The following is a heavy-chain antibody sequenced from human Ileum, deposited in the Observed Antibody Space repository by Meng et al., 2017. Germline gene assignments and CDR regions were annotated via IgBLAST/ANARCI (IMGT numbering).Heavy chain of an antibody. CDR1: GFTFSNYA. CDR3: ARVVDGYIYGGYFDY. J-gene: IGHJ4*02. D-gene: IGHD5-24*01. Sequence: EVQLLESGGGLVQPGGSLRLSCAASGFTFSNYAMTWVRQAPGKGLECLPSITVSGGSTYYVDSVKGRFTVSRDNSKNTLYVQMNSLRAEDTAVYYCARVVDGYIYGGYFDYWGPGNLVTVSS. V-gene: IGHV3-23*01. CDR2: ITVSGGST.